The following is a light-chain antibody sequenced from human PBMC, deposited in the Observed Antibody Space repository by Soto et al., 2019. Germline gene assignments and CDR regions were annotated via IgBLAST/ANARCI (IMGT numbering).Light chain of an antibody. CDR3: QQRNVWPPVT. V-gene: IGKV3-11*01. J-gene: IGKJ5*01. CDR2: DSS. Sequence: EIVMTQSPSSLSLSPGETATFSCRASQSVPRHLAWYQQRPGLAPRLLIYDSSSRATGIPARFSGSGSGTDFTLTISSLEPEDSAVYYCQQRNVWPPVTFGQGTRLEIK. CDR1: QSVPRH.